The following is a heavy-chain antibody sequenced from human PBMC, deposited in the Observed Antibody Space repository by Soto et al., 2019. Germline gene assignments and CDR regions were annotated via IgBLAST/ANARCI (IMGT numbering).Heavy chain of an antibody. CDR3: ARVGYSSICFWFFDL. CDR2: IYYSGNT. V-gene: IGHV4-59*01. J-gene: IGHJ2*01. CDR1: GGSMTNYY. Sequence: QVHLLESGPGLLKSSETLSLTCIVSGGSMTNYYWSWIRQPPGKGLEWIGYIYYSGNTKYNPSLKCRVTISKDTAKNQFSLKLSSVTAADTAVYYCARVGYSSICFWFFDLWGRGTLVTVSS. D-gene: IGHD6-13*01.